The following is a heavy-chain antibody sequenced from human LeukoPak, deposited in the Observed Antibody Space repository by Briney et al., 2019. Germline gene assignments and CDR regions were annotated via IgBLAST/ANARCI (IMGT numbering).Heavy chain of an antibody. Sequence: ASVKVSCKASGYTFTSYGISWVRQAPGQGLEWMGWISAYNGNTNYAQKLQGRVTMTTDTSTSTAYMELRSLGSDDTAVYYCARDLGVIAGNIRRRGPIDYWGQGTLVTVSS. D-gene: IGHD3-22*01. V-gene: IGHV1-18*01. CDR3: ARDLGVIAGNIRRRGPIDY. J-gene: IGHJ4*02. CDR2: ISAYNGNT. CDR1: GYTFTSYG.